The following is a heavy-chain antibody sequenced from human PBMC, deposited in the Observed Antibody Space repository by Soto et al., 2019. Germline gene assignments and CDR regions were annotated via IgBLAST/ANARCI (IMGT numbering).Heavy chain of an antibody. Sequence: SETLSLTCAVSGGSISSSNWWSWVRQPPGKGLEWIGEIYHSGSTNYNPSLKSRVTISVDKSKNQFSLKLSSVTAADTAVYYCARDGFMLGRSYCYGMDVWGQGTAVTVSS. D-gene: IGHD2-8*01. CDR3: ARDGFMLGRSYCYGMDV. J-gene: IGHJ6*02. CDR1: GGSISSSNW. CDR2: IYHSGST. V-gene: IGHV4-4*02.